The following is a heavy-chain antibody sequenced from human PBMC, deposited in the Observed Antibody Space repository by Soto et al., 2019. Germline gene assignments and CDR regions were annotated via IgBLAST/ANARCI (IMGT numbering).Heavy chain of an antibody. Sequence: GGSLRLSCAASGFTFSSYAMNWVRQAPGKGLEWVSSISSTSTYIYYADSVKGRFTISRDNAKSSLSLQMNSLRAEDTAIYYCARGDTALVPNWFDSWGQGTLVTVSS. CDR3: ARGDTALVPNWFDS. J-gene: IGHJ5*01. V-gene: IGHV3-21*01. CDR2: ISSTSTYI. D-gene: IGHD5-18*01. CDR1: GFTFSSYA.